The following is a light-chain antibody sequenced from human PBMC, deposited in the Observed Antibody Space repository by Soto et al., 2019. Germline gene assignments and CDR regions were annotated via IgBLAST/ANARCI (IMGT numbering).Light chain of an antibody. CDR1: SSDVGGYNY. J-gene: IGLJ3*02. CDR3: SSYTSTNSWV. V-gene: IGLV2-14*01. Sequence: QSVLTQSASVSGSPGQSITISCTGTSSDVGGYNYVSWYQQHPGKAPKLIIYDVSNRPSGVSTRFSGSKSGNTASLTISGLPAEDEADYSCSSYTSTNSWVFGGGTKLTVL. CDR2: DVS.